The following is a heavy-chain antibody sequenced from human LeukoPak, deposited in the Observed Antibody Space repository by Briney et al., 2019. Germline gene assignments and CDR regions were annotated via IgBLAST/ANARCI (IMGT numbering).Heavy chain of an antibody. V-gene: IGHV3-7*04. Sequence: GGSLRLSCAASGFIFSSYWMSWVRQAPGKGLEWVANIKQDGSGKYYVDSVKGRFTISRDNAKNSLYLQMNSLRAEDTAVYYCARESGWYDWGQGTLVTVSS. CDR3: ARESGWYD. J-gene: IGHJ4*02. CDR2: IKQDGSGK. CDR1: GFIFSSYW. D-gene: IGHD6-19*01.